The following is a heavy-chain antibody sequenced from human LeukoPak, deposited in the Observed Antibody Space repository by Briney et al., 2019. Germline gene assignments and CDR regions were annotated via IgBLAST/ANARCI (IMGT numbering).Heavy chain of an antibody. D-gene: IGHD3-22*01. V-gene: IGHV1-18*01. J-gene: IGHJ6*03. CDR3: ARVPYDRSGYYNYMDV. CDR2: ISAYNVKT. Sequence: ASLRVSSKDSRYTFSNFGFSCVRQAPGERLEWMAWISAYNVKTNFTQTFQGSVTITTDTSRSTAYMEVRSLRPDDTAVYYCARVPYDRSGYYNYMDVWGKGTTVTVSS. CDR1: RYTFSNFG.